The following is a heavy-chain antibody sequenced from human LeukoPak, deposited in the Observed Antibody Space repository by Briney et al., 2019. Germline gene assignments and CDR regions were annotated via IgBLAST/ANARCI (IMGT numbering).Heavy chain of an antibody. CDR3: ARAAYGSSHRLKYYYYMDV. CDR1: GYTFTGYY. Sequence: ASVKASCKASGYTFTGYYMHWVRQARGQGLEWMGWINPNSGGTNYAQKFQGRVTMTRDTSISTAYMELSRLRSDDTAVYYCARAAYGSSHRLKYYYYMDVWGKGTSVTISS. D-gene: IGHD3-10*01. V-gene: IGHV1-2*02. J-gene: IGHJ6*03. CDR2: INPNSGGT.